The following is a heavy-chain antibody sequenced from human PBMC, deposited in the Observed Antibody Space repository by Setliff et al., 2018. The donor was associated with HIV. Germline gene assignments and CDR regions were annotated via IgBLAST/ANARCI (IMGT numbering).Heavy chain of an antibody. CDR2: IIPIYGAP. Sequence: SVKVSCKASGGTFSSYAITWVRQAPGQGPEWMGGIIPIYGAPNYAQRFQGRVTITADESTSTAYMDLSSLTSDETAVYYCASTPRGTYYDILVVGPRGWFDPWGQGTLVTVSS. J-gene: IGHJ5*02. CDR1: GGTFSSYA. V-gene: IGHV1-69*13. D-gene: IGHD3-9*01. CDR3: ASTPRGTYYDILVVGPRGWFDP.